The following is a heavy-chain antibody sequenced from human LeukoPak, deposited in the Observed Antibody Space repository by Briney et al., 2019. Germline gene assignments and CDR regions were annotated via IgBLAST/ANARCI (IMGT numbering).Heavy chain of an antibody. CDR3: AREKGSSNYDS. D-gene: IGHD4-11*01. V-gene: IGHV3-74*03. CDR2: INGDGSST. Sequence: TGGSLRLSCAASGFTLNSYWIDWVRQVPGKGLVWVSRINGDGSSTAYADSVKGRFTISRDNAKNTLYLLMNSLRAEDTAVYYCAREKGSSNYDSWGQGTLVTVSS. CDR1: GFTLNSYW. J-gene: IGHJ5*01.